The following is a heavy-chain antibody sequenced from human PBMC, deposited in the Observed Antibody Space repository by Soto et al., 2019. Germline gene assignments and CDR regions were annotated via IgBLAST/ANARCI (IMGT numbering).Heavy chain of an antibody. CDR2: INAGNGNT. V-gene: IGHV1-3*01. D-gene: IGHD6-13*01. J-gene: IGHJ6*02. CDR1: GYTFTRYA. Sequence: QVQLVQSGAEVKKPGASVKVSCKASGYTFTRYAMHWVRQAPGQRLEWMGWINAGNGNTKYSQKFQGRVTITRDTSASTAYMELSSLRSEDMAVYYCASSNIAAAPYGMDVWGQGTTVTVSS. CDR3: ASSNIAAAPYGMDV.